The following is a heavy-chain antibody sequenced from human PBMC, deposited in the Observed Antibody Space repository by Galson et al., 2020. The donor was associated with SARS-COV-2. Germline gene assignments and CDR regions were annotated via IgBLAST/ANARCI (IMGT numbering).Heavy chain of an antibody. V-gene: IGHV4-38-2*01. CDR2: IHHSGST. J-gene: IGHJ3*02. CDR1: GFSISNPYY. Sequence: SETLSLTCAVSGFSISNPYYWGWIRQPPGKGLEWIGSIHHSGSTYYNPSLRSRVTISVDTSNNQFSLKLTSVTAADTAVYYCARTTVTTYTAFDMWGQGTVVTVSS. CDR3: ARTTVTTYTAFDM. D-gene: IGHD4-17*01.